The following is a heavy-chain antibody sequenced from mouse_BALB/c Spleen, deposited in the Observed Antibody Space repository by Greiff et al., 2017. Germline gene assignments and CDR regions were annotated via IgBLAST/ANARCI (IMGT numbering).Heavy chain of an antibody. CDR3: ARLGTTVVAPY. Sequence: QVQLQQSAAELARPGASVKMSCKASGYTFTSYTMHWVKQRPGQGLEWIGYINPSSGYTEYNQKFKDKTTLTADKSSSTAYMQLSSLTSEDSAVYYCARLGTTVVAPYWGQGTTLTVSS. CDR2: INPSSGYT. V-gene: IGHV1-4*02. CDR1: GYTFTSYT. J-gene: IGHJ2*01. D-gene: IGHD1-1*01.